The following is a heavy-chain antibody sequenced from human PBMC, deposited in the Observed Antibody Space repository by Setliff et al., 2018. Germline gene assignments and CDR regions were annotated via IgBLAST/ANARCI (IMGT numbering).Heavy chain of an antibody. V-gene: IGHV1-2*02. J-gene: IGHJ4*02. CDR2: IKPHSGGT. Sequence: PPASVKVSCKSSGYAFTDYYIHWIRQAPGQGPEWMGWIKPHSGGTVYAENFQGRVTLTRDTSIATAYMELSRLSSDDTAVYYCSRGRRGSTWTSDFWGQGTLVTVSS. D-gene: IGHD6-6*01. CDR3: SRGRRGSTWTSDF. CDR1: GYAFTDYY.